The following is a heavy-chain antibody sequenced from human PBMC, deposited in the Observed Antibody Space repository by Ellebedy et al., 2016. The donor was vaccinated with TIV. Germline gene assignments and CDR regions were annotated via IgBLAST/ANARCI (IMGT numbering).Heavy chain of an antibody. Sequence: AASVKVSCKASGYTFTSYAMHWVRQAPGQRLEWMGWINAGNGNTKYSQKFQGRVTITRDTSASTAYMELSSLRSEDTAVYYCARVKGQLVDDFYFDYWGQGTLVTVSS. CDR3: ARVKGQLVDDFYFDY. CDR2: INAGNGNT. D-gene: IGHD6-13*01. J-gene: IGHJ4*02. V-gene: IGHV1-3*01. CDR1: GYTFTSYA.